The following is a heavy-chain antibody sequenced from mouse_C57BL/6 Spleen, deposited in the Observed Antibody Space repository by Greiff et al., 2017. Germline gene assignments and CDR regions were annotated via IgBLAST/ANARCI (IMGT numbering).Heavy chain of an antibody. D-gene: IGHD2-2*01. V-gene: IGHV1-81*01. Sequence: VKVVESGAELARPGASVKLSCKASGYTFTSYGISWVKQRTGQGLEWIGEIYPRSGNTYYNEKFKGKATLTADKSSSTAYMELRSLTSEDSAVYFCAREGGYDGDYYAMDYWGQGTSVTVSS. J-gene: IGHJ4*01. CDR3: AREGGYDGDYYAMDY. CDR2: IYPRSGNT. CDR1: GYTFTSYG.